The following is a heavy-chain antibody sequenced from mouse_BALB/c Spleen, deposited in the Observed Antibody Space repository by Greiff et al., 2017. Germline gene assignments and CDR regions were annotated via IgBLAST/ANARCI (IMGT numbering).Heavy chain of an antibody. CDR3: ARSGEGRFAY. CDR1: GFTFSSYG. CDR2: ISSGGSYT. D-gene: IGHD3-1*01. Sequence: EVQRVESGGGLVQPGGSLKLSCAASGFTFSSYGMSWVRQTPDKRLEWVATISSGGSYTYYPDSVKGRFTISRDNAKNTLYLQMSSLKSEDTAMYYCARSGEGRFAYWGQGTLVTVSA. J-gene: IGHJ3*01. V-gene: IGHV5-6*01.